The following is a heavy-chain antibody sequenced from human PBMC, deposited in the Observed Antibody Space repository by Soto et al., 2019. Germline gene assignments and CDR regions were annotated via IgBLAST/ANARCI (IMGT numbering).Heavy chain of an antibody. D-gene: IGHD3-10*01. J-gene: IGHJ5*02. Sequence: GGSLRLSCAASGFTFSSYEMNWVRQAPGKGLEWVSYISSSGSTIYYADSVKGRFTISRDNAKNSLYLQMNSLRAEDTAVYYCARDAGWFGDAAQKWFDPWGQGTLVTVSS. CDR1: GFTFSSYE. CDR3: ARDAGWFGDAAQKWFDP. V-gene: IGHV3-48*03. CDR2: ISSSGSTI.